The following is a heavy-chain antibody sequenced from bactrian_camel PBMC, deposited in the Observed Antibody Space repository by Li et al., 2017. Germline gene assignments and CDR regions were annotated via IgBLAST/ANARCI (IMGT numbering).Heavy chain of an antibody. CDR1: YIYSG. D-gene: IGHD6*01. CDR2: VDRTETT. J-gene: IGHJ4*01. Sequence: VQLVESGGGSVQAGGSLRLSCAASYIYSGMAWFRQAPGKEREGVAAVDRTETTTYADSVKGRFIISIDKAKNTLYLQMNSLKPDDSAMYYCAADRGFCPRRGGSWYDFTYYGQGTQVTVS. V-gene: IGHV3S53*01.